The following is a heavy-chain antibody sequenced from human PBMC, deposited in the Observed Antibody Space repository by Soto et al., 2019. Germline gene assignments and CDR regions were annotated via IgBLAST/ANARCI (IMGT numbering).Heavy chain of an antibody. J-gene: IGHJ5*02. CDR1: GGSISSGGYS. CDR2: IYHSGST. Sequence: QLQLQESGSGLVKPSQTLSLTCAVSGGSISSGGYSWNWIRQPPGKGLEWIGYIYHSGSTYYNPSLKGRVTISVDKSKYQFSLELTTVTAADTAVYYCARDHLEGNWFDPWGQGTLVTVSS. V-gene: IGHV4-30-2*01. CDR3: ARDHLEGNWFDP.